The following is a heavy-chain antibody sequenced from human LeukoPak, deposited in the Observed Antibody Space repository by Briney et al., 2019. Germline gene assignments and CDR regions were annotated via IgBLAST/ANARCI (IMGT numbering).Heavy chain of an antibody. V-gene: IGHV3-30*04. CDR1: GFTFSNYA. Sequence: GTSHRLSCAASGFTFSNYAINWVRQAPGKGLEWVAVISYDAINKYYADSVKGRFTSSRDNSKNTVYLQMNSLTAEDTAVYFCAKAWRGGSYVDRHFDYWGQGTLVTV. CDR2: ISYDAINK. J-gene: IGHJ4*02. CDR3: AKAWRGGSYVDRHFDY. D-gene: IGHD1-26*01.